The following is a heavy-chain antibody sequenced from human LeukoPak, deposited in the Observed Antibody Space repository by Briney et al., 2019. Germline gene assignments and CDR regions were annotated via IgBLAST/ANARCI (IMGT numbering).Heavy chain of an antibody. D-gene: IGHD4-23*01. CDR2: IYTSGST. CDR3: ASSSHYGGDYYYGMDV. V-gene: IGHV4-4*07. CDR1: GGSISSYY. J-gene: IGHJ6*02. Sequence: SETLSLTCTVSGGSISSYYWSWLRQPAGKGLEWIGRIYTSGSTNYNPSLKSRVTMSVDTSKNQFSLKLSSVTAADTAVYYCASSSHYGGDYYYGMDVWGQGTTVTVSS.